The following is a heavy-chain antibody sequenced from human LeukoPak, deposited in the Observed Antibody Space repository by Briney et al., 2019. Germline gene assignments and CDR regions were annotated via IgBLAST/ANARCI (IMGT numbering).Heavy chain of an antibody. CDR3: AREWEFAAAGTNWFDP. CDR1: GGSLSEYF. J-gene: IGHJ5*02. V-gene: IGHV4-34*01. CDR2: IYYSGST. D-gene: IGHD6-13*01. Sequence: RPSETLSLSCAVYGGSLSEYFWTWIRQSPGKGLEWIGSIYYSGSTYYNPSLKSRVTISVDTSKNQFSLKLSSVTAADTAVYYCAREWEFAAAGTNWFDPWGQGTLVTVSS.